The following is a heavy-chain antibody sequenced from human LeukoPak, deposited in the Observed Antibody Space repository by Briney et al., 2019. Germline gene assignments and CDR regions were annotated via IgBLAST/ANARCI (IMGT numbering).Heavy chain of an antibody. D-gene: IGHD1-14*01. CDR1: GGSFSGYY. V-gene: IGHV4-34*01. Sequence: SETLSLTCAVYGGSFSGYYWSWIRQPPGKGLEWIGEINHSGSTNYNPFLKSRVTISVDTSKNQFSLKLSSVTAADTAVYYCARGAVGTSVAYYYYYMDVWGKGTTVTVSS. J-gene: IGHJ6*03. CDR3: ARGAVGTSVAYYYYYMDV. CDR2: INHSGST.